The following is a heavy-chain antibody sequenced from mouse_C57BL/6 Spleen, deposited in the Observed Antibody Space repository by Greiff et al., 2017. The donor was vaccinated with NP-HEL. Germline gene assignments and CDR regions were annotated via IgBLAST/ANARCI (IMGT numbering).Heavy chain of an antibody. J-gene: IGHJ2*01. CDR1: GYSITSGYY. D-gene: IGHD2-4*01. CDR2: ISYDGSN. V-gene: IGHV3-6*01. Sequence: EVQVVESGPGLVKPSQSLSLTCSVTGYSITSGYYWNWIRQFPGNKLEWMGYISYDGSNNYNPSLKNRISITRDTSKNQFFLKLNSVTTEDTATYYCAREGDYDDGYYFDYWGQGTTLTVSS. CDR3: AREGDYDDGYYFDY.